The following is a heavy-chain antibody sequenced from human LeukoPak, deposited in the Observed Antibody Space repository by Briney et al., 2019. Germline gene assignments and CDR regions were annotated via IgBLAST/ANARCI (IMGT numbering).Heavy chain of an antibody. D-gene: IGHD3-10*01. CDR3: ARGQYYYGSGSYAKLDY. CDR1: GGSISSYY. J-gene: IGHJ4*02. V-gene: IGHV4-4*07. Sequence: SETLSLTCTVSGGSISSYYWSWIRQPAGKGLEWIGRIYTSGSTNYNPSLKSRVTMSVDASKNQFSLKLSSVTAADTAVYYCARGQYYYGSGSYAKLDYWGQGTLVTVSS. CDR2: IYTSGST.